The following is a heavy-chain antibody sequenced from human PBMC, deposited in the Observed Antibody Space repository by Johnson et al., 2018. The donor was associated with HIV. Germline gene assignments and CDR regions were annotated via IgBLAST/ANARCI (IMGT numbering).Heavy chain of an antibody. Sequence: QMQLVESGGGLVQPGGSLRLSCAASGFTFTTYGMHWVRQAPGKGLEWVAFIRYDGSNKYYVASVKGRFTISRDNFKNTLYLQMNSLRAEDTAVYYCAKCPSVSTCDAFDIWGQGTMVTVSS. CDR1: GFTFTTYG. V-gene: IGHV3-30*02. D-gene: IGHD6-13*01. J-gene: IGHJ3*02. CDR2: IRYDGSNK. CDR3: AKCPSVSTCDAFDI.